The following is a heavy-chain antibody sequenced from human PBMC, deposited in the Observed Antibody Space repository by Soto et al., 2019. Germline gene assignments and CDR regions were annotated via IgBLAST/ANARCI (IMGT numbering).Heavy chain of an antibody. D-gene: IGHD6-25*01. Sequence: GGSLRLSCAASGFTFSTYSMNWVRQAPGKGLEWVSYISGSSTTIYYADSVKGRFTVSRDNAKNSLYLQMNSLRAEDTSVYFCARRQASADPFDIWGQGTMVTVSS. CDR3: ARRQASADPFDI. V-gene: IGHV3-48*01. CDR2: ISGSSTTI. CDR1: GFTFSTYS. J-gene: IGHJ3*02.